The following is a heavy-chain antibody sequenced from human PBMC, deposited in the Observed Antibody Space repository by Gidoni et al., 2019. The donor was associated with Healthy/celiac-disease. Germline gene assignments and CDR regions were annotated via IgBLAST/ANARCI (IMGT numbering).Heavy chain of an antibody. CDR3: ARDIAVAGTVWHDAFDI. J-gene: IGHJ3*02. CDR2: IIPIFGTA. D-gene: IGHD6-19*01. V-gene: IGHV1-69*06. Sequence: QVQLVQSGAEVKKPGSSVKVSCQASGGTFSSYAISWVRQAPGQGLEWMGGIIPIFGTANYAQKFQGRVTITADKSTSTAYMELSSLRSEDTAVYYCARDIAVAGTVWHDAFDIWGQGTMVTVSS. CDR1: GGTFSSYA.